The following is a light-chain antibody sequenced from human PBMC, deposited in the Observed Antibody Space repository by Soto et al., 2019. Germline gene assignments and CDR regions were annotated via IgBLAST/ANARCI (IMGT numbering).Light chain of an antibody. CDR2: GAS. CDR1: QSIASY. Sequence: DIQMTQSPSSLSASVGDRVIITCRASQSIASYLIWYQQKPGQAPKVLIYGASTLQSGVPSRFRGVGSGTVFPLPFPILHLEFFAIYYCQQIYSTPPNIFGRGT. V-gene: IGKV1-39*01. J-gene: IGKJ2*01. CDR3: QQIYSTPPNI.